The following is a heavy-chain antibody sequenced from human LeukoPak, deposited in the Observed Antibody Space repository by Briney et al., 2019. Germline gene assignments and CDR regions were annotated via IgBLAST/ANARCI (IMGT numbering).Heavy chain of an antibody. Sequence: ASVTVSCKASGYTFTSYDINWVRQAPGQGLEWMGWMNPNSGNTGYAQKFQGRVTITRNTSISTAYMELSSLRSEDTAVYYCASGRFGDRGGYYFDYWGQGTLVTVSS. CDR3: ASGRFGDRGGYYFDY. V-gene: IGHV1-8*03. CDR2: MNPNSGNT. J-gene: IGHJ4*02. D-gene: IGHD3-10*01. CDR1: GYTFTSYD.